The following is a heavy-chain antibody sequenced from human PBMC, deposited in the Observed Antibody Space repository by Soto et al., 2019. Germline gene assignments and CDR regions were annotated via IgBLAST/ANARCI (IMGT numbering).Heavy chain of an antibody. V-gene: IGHV3-30-3*01. CDR3: ARDVEGGSSQYYYYFYGMDV. D-gene: IGHD1-26*01. Sequence: AGSLRLSCAASGFTFSSNAMHWVRQAPGKGLEWVAVLSYDGSNKYYADSVKGRFTISRDNSKNTLYLQMDSLRTEDTALYYCARDVEGGSSQYYYYFYGMDVWGQGTTVTVSS. CDR2: LSYDGSNK. J-gene: IGHJ6*02. CDR1: GFTFSSNA.